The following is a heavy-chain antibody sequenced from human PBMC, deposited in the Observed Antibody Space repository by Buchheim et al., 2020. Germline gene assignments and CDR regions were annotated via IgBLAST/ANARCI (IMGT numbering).Heavy chain of an antibody. V-gene: IGHV3-48*02. CDR1: GFPFSTYS. J-gene: IGHJ4*02. CDR2: ISSTSSTI. Sequence: EVQLVESGGGLVQPGGSLRLSCEASGFPFSTYSMNWVRQAPGKGLEWLSYISSTSSTIHYADSVKGRFTISRDNAKNSVYLQMNSLRDEDTAVYYCARDGQWLVQGGPFDYWGQGTL. CDR3: ARDGQWLVQGGPFDY. D-gene: IGHD6-19*01.